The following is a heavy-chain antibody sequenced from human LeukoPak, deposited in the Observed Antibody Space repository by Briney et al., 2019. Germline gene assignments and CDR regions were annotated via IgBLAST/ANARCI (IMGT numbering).Heavy chain of an antibody. CDR1: GFTFNNYW. Sequence: PGGSLRLSCTASGFTFNNYWMTWVRQAPGKGLEWVANIKQDGSEKNYVDSVKGRFTISRDNAKNSLYLQMNSLRVEDTAVYYCARDGDTAMSIASGGMDVWGQGTTVTVSS. D-gene: IGHD5-18*01. CDR3: ARDGDTAMSIASGGMDV. J-gene: IGHJ6*02. CDR2: IKQDGSEK. V-gene: IGHV3-7*01.